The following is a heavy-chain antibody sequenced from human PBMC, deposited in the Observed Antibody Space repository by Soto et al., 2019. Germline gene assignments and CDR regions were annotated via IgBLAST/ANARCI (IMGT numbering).Heavy chain of an antibody. J-gene: IGHJ4*02. Sequence: EVQLLESGGGLVQPGGSLRLSCAASGFTFSSYALSWVRQAPGKGLERVSAISGSGGSTYYADSVKGRFTISRDNSKNPLYLQMNSLRAEDTAVYYCAKDLPIASVHAFDYWGQGTLVTVSS. D-gene: IGHD6-13*01. V-gene: IGHV3-23*01. CDR2: ISGSGGST. CDR3: AKDLPIASVHAFDY. CDR1: GFTFSSYA.